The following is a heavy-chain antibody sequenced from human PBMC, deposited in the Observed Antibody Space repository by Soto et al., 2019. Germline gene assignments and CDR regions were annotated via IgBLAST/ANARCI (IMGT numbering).Heavy chain of an antibody. V-gene: IGHV1-69*01. CDR1: GGTFSSYA. Sequence: QVQLVQSGAEVKKPGSSVKVSCKASGGTFSSYAISWVRQAPGQGLEWMGGIIPSFGTANYEQKFQGRVTITADESTSTADMELSSLRSEDTAVYYCASQDGFKIGRLDYWGQGTLVTVSS. CDR2: IIPSFGTA. D-gene: IGHD2-15*01. CDR3: ASQDGFKIGRLDY. J-gene: IGHJ4*02.